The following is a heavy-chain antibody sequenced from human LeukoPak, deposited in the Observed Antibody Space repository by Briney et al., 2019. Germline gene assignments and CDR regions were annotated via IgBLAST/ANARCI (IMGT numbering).Heavy chain of an antibody. D-gene: IGHD3-16*02. CDR2: IIPIFGTA. CDR3: ARPDDYVWGSYRY. J-gene: IGHJ4*02. CDR1: GGTFSSYA. Sequence: SVKVSCEASGGTFSSYAISWVRQAPGQGLEWMGGIIPIFGTANYAQKFQGRVTITADKSTSTAYMELSSLRSEDTAVYYCARPDDYVWGSYRYWGQGTLVTVSS. V-gene: IGHV1-69*06.